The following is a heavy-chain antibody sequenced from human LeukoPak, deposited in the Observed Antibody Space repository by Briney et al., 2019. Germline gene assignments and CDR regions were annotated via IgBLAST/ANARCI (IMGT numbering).Heavy chain of an antibody. D-gene: IGHD3-16*01. CDR3: ARVASLGGAFDI. V-gene: IGHV1-2*02. CDR2: LNPNSGGK. J-gene: IGHJ3*02. Sequence: ASVKVSCKASGYSLTAYYIHWVRQAPGQDLEWMGWLNPNSGGKNYAQNFQGRVTTTRDTSISTAYMELTRLKSDDTAVYYRARVASLGGAFDIWGQGTMVTVSP. CDR1: GYSLTAYY.